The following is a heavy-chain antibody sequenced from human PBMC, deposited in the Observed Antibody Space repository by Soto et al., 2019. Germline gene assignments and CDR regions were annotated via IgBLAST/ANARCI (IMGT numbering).Heavy chain of an antibody. V-gene: IGHV4-59*01. CDR2: IYYSGST. Sequence: SETLSLTCTVSGGSISSYYWSWIRQPPGKGLEWIGYIYYSGSTNYNPSLKSRVTISVDTSKNQFSLKLSSVTAADTAVYYCARVLFDCGGDCYSYYFDYWGQGTLVTVSS. D-gene: IGHD2-21*02. CDR3: ARVLFDCGGDCYSYYFDY. J-gene: IGHJ4*02. CDR1: GGSISSYY.